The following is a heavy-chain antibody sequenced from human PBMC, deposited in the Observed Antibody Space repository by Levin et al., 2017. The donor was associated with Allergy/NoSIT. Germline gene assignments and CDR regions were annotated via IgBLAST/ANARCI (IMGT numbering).Heavy chain of an antibody. CDR1: GGSISRTTYY. CDR3: TGRGFNDY. CDR2: ISPSGIT. J-gene: IGHJ4*02. V-gene: IGHV4-39*06. D-gene: IGHD3-10*01. Sequence: SETLSLSCTVSGGSISRTTYYWAWIRQPPGTGLQWIASISPSGITYYTPSLKGRVTISVDTSKNQLALEVNSVTAADTAIYYCTGRGFNDYWGPGTVVTVSS.